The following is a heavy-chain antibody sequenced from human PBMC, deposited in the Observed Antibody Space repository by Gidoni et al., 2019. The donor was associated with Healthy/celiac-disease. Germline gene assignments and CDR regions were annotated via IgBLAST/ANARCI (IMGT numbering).Heavy chain of an antibody. V-gene: IGHV4-34*01. CDR1: GGSFSGYY. Sequence: QVQLQQWGAGLLKTSATMSLTCAVYGGSFSGYYWSWIRQPPGKGLEWIGGINHSGSTNYNPSLKSRVTISVDTSKNQFSLKLSSVTAADTAVYYCARGGEYYFDYWGQGTLVTVSS. CDR2: INHSGST. J-gene: IGHJ4*02. CDR3: ARGGEYYFDY.